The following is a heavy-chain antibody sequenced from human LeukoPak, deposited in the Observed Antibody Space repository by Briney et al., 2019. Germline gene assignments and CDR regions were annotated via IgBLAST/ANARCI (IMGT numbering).Heavy chain of an antibody. Sequence: GGSLRLSCAASGFTFSSYWMSWVRQAPGQGLEWVANIKQDGSEKYYVDSVKGRFTISRDNAKNSLYLQMNSLRAEDTAVYYCAREGSSGWSIGLYYFDYWGQGTLVTVSS. D-gene: IGHD6-19*01. CDR1: GFTFSSYW. V-gene: IGHV3-7*01. CDR2: IKQDGSEK. J-gene: IGHJ4*02. CDR3: AREGSSGWSIGLYYFDY.